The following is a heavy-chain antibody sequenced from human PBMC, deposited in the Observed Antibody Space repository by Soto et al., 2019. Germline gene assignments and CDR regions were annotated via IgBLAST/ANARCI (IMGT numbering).Heavy chain of an antibody. J-gene: IGHJ6*02. CDR3: ARGQRRSFYFYLPMDV. Sequence: SETLSLTCTVSGGSVSSSSYYWGWVRQPPGKGLEWIGSVYYSGSTYHNPSLKSRVTISLDKSKNQFSLTLMSVTAADTAVYYCARGQRRSFYFYLPMDVWGQGTTVTVSS. CDR1: GGSVSSSSYY. D-gene: IGHD1-26*01. V-gene: IGHV4-39*07. CDR2: VYYSGST.